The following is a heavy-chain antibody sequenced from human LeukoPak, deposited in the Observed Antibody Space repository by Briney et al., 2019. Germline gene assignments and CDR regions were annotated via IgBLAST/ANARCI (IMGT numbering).Heavy chain of an antibody. J-gene: IGHJ4*02. CDR3: AKADIVLMVYATPNDY. CDR1: GFTFSSYA. CDR2: ISGSGGST. V-gene: IGHV3-23*01. Sequence: PGGSLRLSCAASGFTFSSYAMSWVRQAPGKGLEWVSAISGSGGSTYYADSVKGRFTISRDNSKNTLYLQMNSLRAEDTAVYYCAKADIVLMVYATPNDYWGQGTLVTVSS. D-gene: IGHD2-8*01.